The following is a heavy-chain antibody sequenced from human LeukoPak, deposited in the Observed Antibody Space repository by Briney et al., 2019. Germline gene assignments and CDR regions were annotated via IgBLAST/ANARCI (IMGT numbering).Heavy chain of an antibody. CDR2: INPNSGGT. J-gene: IGHJ4*02. CDR3: AKSAANAKDFDY. D-gene: IGHD6-25*01. CDR1: GYTFTGYY. V-gene: IGHV1-2*02. Sequence: ASVKVSCKASGYTFTGYYMHWVRQAPGQGLDWMGWINPNSGGTNYAQKFQGRVTMTRDTSISTAYMELSRLRSDDTAVYYCAKSAANAKDFDYWGQGTLVTVSS.